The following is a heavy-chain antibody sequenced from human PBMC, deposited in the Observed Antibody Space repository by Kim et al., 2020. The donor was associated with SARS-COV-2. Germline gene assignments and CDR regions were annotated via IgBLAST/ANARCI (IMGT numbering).Heavy chain of an antibody. J-gene: IGHJ6*02. V-gene: IGHV3-33*01. D-gene: IGHD7-27*01. CDR3: ARELLGNGYYGMDV. Sequence: YADCVKGRLTISRSNTKNTMSLQSNSLRAEDTAVYYCARELLGNGYYGMDVWGQGTTVTVSS.